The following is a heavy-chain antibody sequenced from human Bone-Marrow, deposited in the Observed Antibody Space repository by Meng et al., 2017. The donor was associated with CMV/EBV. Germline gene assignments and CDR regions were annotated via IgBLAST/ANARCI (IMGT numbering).Heavy chain of an antibody. CDR2: ISAYNGNT. D-gene: IGHD5-24*01. CDR3: AKNPGYNSETSFDY. J-gene: IGHJ4*02. CDR1: GYTFNSYG. V-gene: IGHV1-18*01. Sequence: ASVKVSCKASGYTFNSYGISWVRQAPGQGLEWMGWISAYNGNTNYAQKLQGRVTVTTDTSTSTAYMELRSLRSDDTAVYYCAKNPGYNSETSFDYWGQGTRVTVSS.